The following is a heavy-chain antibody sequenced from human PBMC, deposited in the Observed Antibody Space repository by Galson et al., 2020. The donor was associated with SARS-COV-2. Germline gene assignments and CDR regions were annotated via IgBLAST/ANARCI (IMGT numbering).Heavy chain of an antibody. CDR1: GGSFSGYY. J-gene: IGHJ6*02. D-gene: IGHD3-10*01. V-gene: IGHV4-34*04. Sequence: SETLSLTCAVYGGSFSGYYWTWIRQPPGKGLEWIGEINHSGSTNNNPSLKRRDTMSADTTKNQFSLTLSSVTAADTGVYYCAKRNELVRVGQLLLSNYLHGMDVWGQGTTVTVSS. CDR2: INHSGST. CDR3: AKRNELVRVGQLLLSNYLHGMDV.